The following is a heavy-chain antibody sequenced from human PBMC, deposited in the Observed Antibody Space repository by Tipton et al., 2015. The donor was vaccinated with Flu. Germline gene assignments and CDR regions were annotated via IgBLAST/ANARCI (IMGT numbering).Heavy chain of an antibody. CDR1: GYTFNNFW. CDR2: IYPGGSES. D-gene: IGHD1-7*01. V-gene: IGHV5-51*01. CDR3: ARLQWNYVDNYYGMDV. J-gene: IGHJ6*02. Sequence: VQLVQSGAEVKKPGESLKISCKASGYTFNNFWIAWVRQMPGKGLEWVGMIYPGGSESRYSPSFGGHVTISADKSISAANLQWSSLKASDPATYYCARLQWNYVDNYYGMDVWGRGTTVNVS.